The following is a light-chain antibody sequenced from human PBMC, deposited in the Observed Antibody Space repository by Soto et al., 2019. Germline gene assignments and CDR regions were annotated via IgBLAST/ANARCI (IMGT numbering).Light chain of an antibody. J-gene: IGLJ1*01. CDR3: QSYDSSLSAYV. CDR1: SSNIGAGYD. CDR2: GNT. Sequence: QSVLTQPPSVSGAPGQRDTISCTGSSSNIGAGYDVHWYQQLPGTAPKVLIYGNTNRPSGVPDRFSGSKSGTSASLAITGLQAEDEADYFCQSYDSSLSAYVFGSGTKVAVL. V-gene: IGLV1-40*01.